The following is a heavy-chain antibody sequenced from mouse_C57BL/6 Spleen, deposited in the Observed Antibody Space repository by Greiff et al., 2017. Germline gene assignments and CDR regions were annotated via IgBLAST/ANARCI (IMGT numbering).Heavy chain of an antibody. Sequence: QVQLKESGAELVKPGASVKISCKASGYAFSSYWMNWVKQRPGKGLEWIGQIYPGDGDTNYNGKFKGKATLTADKSSSTAYMQLSSLTSEDSAVYFCARERELVSFDYWGQGTTLTVSS. CDR1: GYAFSSYW. CDR3: ARERELVSFDY. V-gene: IGHV1-80*01. D-gene: IGHD4-1*01. CDR2: IYPGDGDT. J-gene: IGHJ2*01.